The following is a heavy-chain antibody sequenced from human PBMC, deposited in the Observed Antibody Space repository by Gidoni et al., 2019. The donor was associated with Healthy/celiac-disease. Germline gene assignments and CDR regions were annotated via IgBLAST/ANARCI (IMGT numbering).Heavy chain of an antibody. CDR1: GGSISRSSSY. CDR3: ARVPARDYYDFWSGYANYFDY. Sequence: QLQLQESGPGLVKPSETLSLTCTVSGGSISRSSSYWRWIRQPPGKGLEWIGSIYYSGSTYYNPSLKSRVTISVDTSKNQFSLKLSSVTAADTAVYYCARVPARDYYDFWSGYANYFDYWGQGTLVTVSS. CDR2: IYYSGST. D-gene: IGHD3-3*01. V-gene: IGHV4-39*01. J-gene: IGHJ4*02.